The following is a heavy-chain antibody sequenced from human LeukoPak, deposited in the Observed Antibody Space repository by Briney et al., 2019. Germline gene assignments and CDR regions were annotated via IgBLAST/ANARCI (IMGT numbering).Heavy chain of an antibody. CDR1: GFTFDDYA. V-gene: IGHV3-23*01. J-gene: IGHJ4*02. Sequence: GRSLRLSCAASGFTFDDYAMSWVRQAPGKGLEWVSAISGSGGSTYYADSVKGRFTVSRDNARNSLYLQMSSLRVEDTAVYYCARALTDHGDTFDYWGQGILVTVSS. D-gene: IGHD4-17*01. CDR3: ARALTDHGDTFDY. CDR2: ISGSGGST.